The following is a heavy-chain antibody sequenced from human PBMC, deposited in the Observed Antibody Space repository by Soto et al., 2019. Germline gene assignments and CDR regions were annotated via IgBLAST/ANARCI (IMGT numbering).Heavy chain of an antibody. V-gene: IGHV2-70*01. CDR1: GFSLGTSGMC. D-gene: IGHD3-22*01. CDR3: ARISSAYYYDSSGSYAFDI. J-gene: IGHJ3*02. CDR2: IDWDDDK. Sequence: SGPTLVNPTQTLTLTCTFSGFSLGTSGMCVSWIRQPPGNALEWLALIDWDDDKYYSTSLKTRLTISKDTSKNQVVLTMTNMDPVDTATYYCARISSAYYYDSSGSYAFDIWGQGTMVTVSS.